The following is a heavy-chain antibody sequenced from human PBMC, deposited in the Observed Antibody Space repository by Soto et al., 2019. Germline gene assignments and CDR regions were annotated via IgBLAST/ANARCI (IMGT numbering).Heavy chain of an antibody. D-gene: IGHD6-13*01. Sequence: GGSLRLSCAASGFNFIRYGMHWVRQAPGKGLEWIAGMSSDGSYTPYADSMKGRSTISRDNPKNTLFLQMHSLRASDTAVYYCARHRGIEYSSSRRYTGAWFDPWGQGTLVTVSS. J-gene: IGHJ5*02. V-gene: IGHV3-33*05. CDR3: ARHRGIEYSSSRRYTGAWFDP. CDR1: GFNFIRYG. CDR2: MSSDGSYT.